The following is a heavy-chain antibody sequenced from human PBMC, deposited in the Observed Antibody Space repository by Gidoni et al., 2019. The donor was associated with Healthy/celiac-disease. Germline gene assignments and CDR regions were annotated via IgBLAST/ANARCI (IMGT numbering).Heavy chain of an antibody. J-gene: IGHJ4*02. CDR1: GGTFSSYT. CDR3: AREQGEYYYDSSGPGYFDY. D-gene: IGHD3-22*01. CDR2: IIPIRGIA. Sequence: QVQLVQSGAEVKKPGSSVKVSCKASGGTFSSYTISWVRQAPGQGLEWMGRIIPIRGIANYAQKFQGRVTITADKSTSTAYMELSSLRSEDTAVYYCAREQGEYYYDSSGPGYFDYWGQGTLVTVSS. V-gene: IGHV1-69*08.